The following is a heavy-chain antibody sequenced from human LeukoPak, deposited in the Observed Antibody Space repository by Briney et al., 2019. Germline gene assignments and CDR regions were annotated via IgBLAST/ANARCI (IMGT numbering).Heavy chain of an antibody. CDR3: ARTSKYSFDI. D-gene: IGHD2/OR15-2a*01. V-gene: IGHV3-7*04. Sequence: GGSLRLSCVASGFTFSDYWMSWVRQAPGKGVEWVAHIKHDASEKYYVDSVKGRFTISRDNAKNSLYLPMNSLRAEDTAVYYCARTSKYSFDIWGQGTMVTVSS. CDR1: GFTFSDYW. CDR2: IKHDASEK. J-gene: IGHJ3*02.